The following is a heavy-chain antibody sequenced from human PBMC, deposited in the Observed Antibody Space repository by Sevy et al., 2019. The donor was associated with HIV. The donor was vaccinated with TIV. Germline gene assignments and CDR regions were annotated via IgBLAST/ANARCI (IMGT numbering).Heavy chain of an antibody. D-gene: IGHD2-21*02. V-gene: IGHV3-30*18. Sequence: GGSLRLSCAASGFTFSSYGMHWVRQAPGKGLEWVAVISYDGSNKYYADSVKGRFTISRDNSKNTLYLQMNSLRAEDTAVYYCAKGAVGNFVVVTAFLDWYFDFWGRGTLVTVSS. CDR1: GFTFSSYG. J-gene: IGHJ2*01. CDR3: AKGAVGNFVVVTAFLDWYFDF. CDR2: ISYDGSNK.